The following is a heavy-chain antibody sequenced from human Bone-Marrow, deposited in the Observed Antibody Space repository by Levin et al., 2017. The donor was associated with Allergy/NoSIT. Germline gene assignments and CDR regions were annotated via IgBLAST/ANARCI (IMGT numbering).Heavy chain of an antibody. J-gene: IGHJ5*02. Sequence: QPGGSLRLSCRASGFTFDNYYMSWVRQAPGKGLEWVANIRQDGSETYYVDSVEGRFTISRDNAKDSLYLHMHSLRPEDTAVYYCARLMVRGGVDWFDPWGQGTLLTVSA. CDR2: IRQDGSET. V-gene: IGHV3-7*01. D-gene: IGHD3-10*01. CDR1: GFTFDNYY. CDR3: ARLMVRGGVDWFDP.